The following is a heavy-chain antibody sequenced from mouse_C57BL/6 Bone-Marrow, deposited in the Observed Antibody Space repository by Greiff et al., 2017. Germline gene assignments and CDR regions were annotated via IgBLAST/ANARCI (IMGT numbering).Heavy chain of an antibody. V-gene: IGHV1-80*01. J-gene: IGHJ3*01. D-gene: IGHD2-3*01. CDR3: ARDYDGYYCIAY. Sequence: VKVVESGAELVKPGASVKISCKASGYAFSSYWMNWVKQRPGKGLEWIGQIYPGDGDTNYNGKFKGKATLTADKSSSTAYMQLSSLTSEDSAVYFCARDYDGYYCIAYWGQGTLVTVSA. CDR1: GYAFSSYW. CDR2: IYPGDGDT.